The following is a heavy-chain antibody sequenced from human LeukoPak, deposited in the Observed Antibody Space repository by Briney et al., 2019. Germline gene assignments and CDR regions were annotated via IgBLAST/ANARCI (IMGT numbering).Heavy chain of an antibody. CDR1: GFTFSSYA. Sequence: PGGSLRLSCAASGFTFSSYAMHWVRQASGKGLEWVAVISYDGSNKYYADSVKGRFTISRDNSKNTLYLQMNSLRAEDTAVYYCARGGGNSMTPFDYWGQGTLVTVSS. J-gene: IGHJ4*02. CDR2: ISYDGSNK. CDR3: ARGGGNSMTPFDY. D-gene: IGHD4-23*01. V-gene: IGHV3-30-3*01.